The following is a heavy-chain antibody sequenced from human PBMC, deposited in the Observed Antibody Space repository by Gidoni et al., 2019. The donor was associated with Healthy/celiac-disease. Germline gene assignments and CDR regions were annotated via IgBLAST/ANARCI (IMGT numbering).Heavy chain of an antibody. J-gene: IGHJ4*02. CDR1: SFTFRSYA. Sequence: QLQPVAPGGGVVETGRSLRLSCAACSFTFRSYAMHWVRQAPGKGLEWVAVISKEGSNKYYADSGKGRFTISRENSKNTLYLQMNSLRAEDTAVYYCARVGGRGYNSGSYYGYWGQGTLVTVSS. D-gene: IGHD1-26*01. CDR3: ARVGGRGYNSGSYYGY. CDR2: ISKEGSNK. V-gene: IGHV3-30-3*01.